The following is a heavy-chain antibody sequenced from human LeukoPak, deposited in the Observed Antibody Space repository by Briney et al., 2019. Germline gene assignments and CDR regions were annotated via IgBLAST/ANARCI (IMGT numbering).Heavy chain of an antibody. CDR3: TRDGGDSSNSAFDI. J-gene: IGHJ3*02. CDR1: GGSISSGGYY. Sequence: PSETLSLTCTVSGGSISSGGYYWSWIRQHPGKGLEWIGYIYYSGSTYYNPSLKSRVTISVDTSKNQFSLKLSSVTAADTAVYHCTRDGGDSSNSAFDIWGQGTVVTVSS. D-gene: IGHD3-16*01. CDR2: IYYSGST. V-gene: IGHV4-31*03.